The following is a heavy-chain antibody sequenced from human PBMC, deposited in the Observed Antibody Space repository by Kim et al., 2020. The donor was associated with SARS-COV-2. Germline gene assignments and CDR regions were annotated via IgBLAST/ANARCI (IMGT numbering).Heavy chain of an antibody. CDR3: ARPNSGSASWFDP. CDR1: GGSISSSSYY. V-gene: IGHV4-39*01. CDR2: IYYSGST. J-gene: IGHJ5*02. D-gene: IGHD3-10*01. Sequence: SETLSLTCTVSGGSISSSSYYWGWIRQPPGKGLEWIGSIYYSGSTYYNPSLKSRVTISVDTSKNQFSLKLSSVTAADTAVYYCARPNSGSASWFDPWGQGTLVTVS.